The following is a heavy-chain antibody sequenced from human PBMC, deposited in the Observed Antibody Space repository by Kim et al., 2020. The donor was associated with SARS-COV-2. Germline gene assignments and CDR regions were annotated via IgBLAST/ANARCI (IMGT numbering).Heavy chain of an antibody. D-gene: IGHD1-26*01. J-gene: IGHJ4*02. CDR3: AAKGDGSSETSFDY. Sequence: NPSLKSRVTISVDTSKNQFSLKLSSVTAADTAVYYCAAKGDGSSETSFDYWGQGTLVTVSS. V-gene: IGHV4-34*01.